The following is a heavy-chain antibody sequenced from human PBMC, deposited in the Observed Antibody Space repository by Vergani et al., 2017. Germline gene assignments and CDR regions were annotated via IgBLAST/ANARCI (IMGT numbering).Heavy chain of an antibody. Sequence: EVQLVESGGVVVQPGGSLRLSCAASGFTFDDYAMHWVRQAPGKGLEWVSLISWDGGSTYYADSVKGRFTISRDNSKNSLYLQMNSLRAEDTALYYCAKPAMVRGVNTNWYFDLWGRGTLVTVSS. V-gene: IGHV3-43D*04. CDR2: ISWDGGST. CDR1: GFTFDDYA. D-gene: IGHD3-10*01. CDR3: AKPAMVRGVNTNWYFDL. J-gene: IGHJ2*01.